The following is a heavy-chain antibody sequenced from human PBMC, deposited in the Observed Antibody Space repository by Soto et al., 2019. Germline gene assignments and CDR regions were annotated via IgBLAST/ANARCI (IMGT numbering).Heavy chain of an antibody. J-gene: IGHJ6*02. V-gene: IGHV3-74*03. Sequence: EVQLVESGGGLVQPGGSLRLSCAASGFTFSTYWMHWVRQAPGKGLVWVSRISSDGSSTTYADSVKGRFTISSDNAKGALFLQVNSLRDEDTAVYYCARGRYYAMDVWGQGTTVTVSS. CDR1: GFTFSTYW. CDR2: ISSDGSST. CDR3: ARGRYYAMDV.